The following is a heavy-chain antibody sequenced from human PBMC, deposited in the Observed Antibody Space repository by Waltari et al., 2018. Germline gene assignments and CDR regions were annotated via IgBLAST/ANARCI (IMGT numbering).Heavy chain of an antibody. CDR1: GFTVSSNY. CDR2: IYSGGST. V-gene: IGHV3-53*01. Sequence: ASGFTVSSNYMSWVRQAPGKGLEWVSVIYSGGSTYYADSVKGRFTISRDNSKNTLYLQMNSLRAEDTAVYYCAREKGYCSGGSCYSGYYYYGMDVWGQGTTVTVSS. D-gene: IGHD2-15*01. J-gene: IGHJ6*02. CDR3: AREKGYCSGGSCYSGYYYYGMDV.